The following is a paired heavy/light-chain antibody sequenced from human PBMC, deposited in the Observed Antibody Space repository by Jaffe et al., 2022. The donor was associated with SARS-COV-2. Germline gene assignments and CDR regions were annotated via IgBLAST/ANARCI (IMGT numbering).Light chain of an antibody. CDR1: SSDVGGSNY. V-gene: IGLV2-8*01. Sequence: QSALTQPPSASGSPGQSVTISCTGTSSDVGGSNYVSWYQHHPGKAPKLMIYEVSKRPSGVPDRFSGSKSGNTASLTVSGLQAEDGADYYCSSYAGNNNLFGGGTKLTVL. CDR3: SSYAGNNNL. CDR2: EVS. J-gene: IGLJ3*02.
Heavy chain of an antibody. V-gene: IGHV3-15*01. Sequence: EVQLVESGGGLVKPGGSLRLSCAASGISFTSAWMSWVRQAPGKGLEWVGRIKSKTDGGTPDYAAPVKGRFTISRDDSKSTLYLQINSLKTEDTAVYYCTTDLDGTYKYFQHWGQGTLVTVSS. J-gene: IGHJ1*01. CDR3: TTDLDGTYKYFQH. CDR2: IKSKTDGGTP. D-gene: IGHD1-26*01. CDR1: GISFTSAW.